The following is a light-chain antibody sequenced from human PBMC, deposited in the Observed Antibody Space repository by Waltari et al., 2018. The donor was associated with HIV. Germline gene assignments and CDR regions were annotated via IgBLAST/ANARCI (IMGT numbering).Light chain of an antibody. Sequence: QSALSQPASVSGFPEQSITISCTGTASDVGAFNRVSWYQQVPNKAPKLMIYDVSQRPSGVSSRFSGSKSGNTASLTISGLQADDEAEYFCQSSDTTASHELFGGGTKLTVL. J-gene: IGLJ2*01. V-gene: IGLV2-23*02. CDR3: QSSDTTASHEL. CDR2: DVS. CDR1: ASDVGAFNR.